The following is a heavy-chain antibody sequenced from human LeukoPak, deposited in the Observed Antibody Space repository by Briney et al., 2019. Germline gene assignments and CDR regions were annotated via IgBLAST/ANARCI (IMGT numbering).Heavy chain of an antibody. CDR2: ISGSGGST. CDR1: GFTFSSYA. V-gene: IGHV3-23*01. Sequence: GGSLRLSCAASGFTFSSYAMSWVRQAPGKGLEWVSAISGSGGSTYYADSVKGRFTISRDNSKNTLYLQMNSLRAEDTAVYYCARGLYSSSWYFDYWGQGTLVTVSS. D-gene: IGHD6-13*01. J-gene: IGHJ4*02. CDR3: ARGLYSSSWYFDY.